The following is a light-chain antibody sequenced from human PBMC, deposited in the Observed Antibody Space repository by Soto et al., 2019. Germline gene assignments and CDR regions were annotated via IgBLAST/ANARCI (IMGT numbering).Light chain of an antibody. CDR1: QSVSTN. CDR3: QQFNKWPRT. J-gene: IGKJ1*01. CDR2: GAY. Sequence: VMTQSPATLSVSPGERATLSCRASQSVSTNLAWYQQRPGQAPRLIISGAYTRATGIPARFSGSGSGTEFTLTISSLQSEDFAIYYCQQFNKWPRTFGQGTRVEIK. V-gene: IGKV3-15*01.